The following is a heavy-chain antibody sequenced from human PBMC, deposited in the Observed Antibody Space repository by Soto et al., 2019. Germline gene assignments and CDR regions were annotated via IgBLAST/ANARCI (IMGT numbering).Heavy chain of an antibody. V-gene: IGHV3-30*03. Sequence: QVQLVESGGRVVQAGRSLRLSCAASGFTFSTCGMHWVRQAPGKGLDLVAVISYDGTNKYYADSVKGRFTISRDNSRNTLYLQLNSLRPEDTAVYFCATLVVPAADHFDYWGQGTLVSVSS. D-gene: IGHD2-15*01. CDR3: ATLVVPAADHFDY. CDR2: ISYDGTNK. J-gene: IGHJ4*01. CDR1: GFTFSTCG.